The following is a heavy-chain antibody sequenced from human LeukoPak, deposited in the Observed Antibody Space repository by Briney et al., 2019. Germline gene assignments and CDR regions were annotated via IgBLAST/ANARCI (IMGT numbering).Heavy chain of an antibody. D-gene: IGHD2-2*01. Sequence: PGGSLRLSCAGSGFTFGWYWMSWVRQAPGKGLEWVANIKMDGSEKYYLDSVKGRFTISRDNARNSVYLQMSSLRAEDTAVYYCVSFYETYWGRGTLVTVSS. V-gene: IGHV3-7*01. CDR1: GFTFGWYW. CDR2: IKMDGSEK. J-gene: IGHJ4*02. CDR3: VSFYETY.